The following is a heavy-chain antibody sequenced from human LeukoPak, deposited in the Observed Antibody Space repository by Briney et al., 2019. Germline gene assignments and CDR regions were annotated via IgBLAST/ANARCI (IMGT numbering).Heavy chain of an antibody. D-gene: IGHD6-19*01. Sequence: ASVKVSCKASGYTFTSHYMHWVRQAPGQGLEWMGIINPSGGSTSYAQKFQGRVTMTRDTSTSTVYMELSSLRSEDTAVYYCAREPYPTYSSGWYASVDPWGQGTLVTVSS. CDR2: INPSGGST. J-gene: IGHJ5*02. CDR3: AREPYPTYSSGWYASVDP. V-gene: IGHV1-46*01. CDR1: GYTFTSHY.